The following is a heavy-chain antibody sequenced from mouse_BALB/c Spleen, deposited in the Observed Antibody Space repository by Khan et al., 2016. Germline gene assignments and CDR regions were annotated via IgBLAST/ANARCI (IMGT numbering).Heavy chain of an antibody. CDR2: INTYSGES. D-gene: IGHD1-1*01. V-gene: IGHV9-3-1*01. J-gene: IGHJ1*01. CDR3: ARYRDYYGSSRYFDV. CDR1: GYTFTNYG. Sequence: QIQLVQSGPELKRPGKTVKISCKASGYTFTNYGINWVKQAPGKGLKWMGWINTYSGESTYADDFKGRFALSLETSANTAYLQIHNLKNEDTATXFCARYRDYYGSSRYFDVWGAGTTVTVSS.